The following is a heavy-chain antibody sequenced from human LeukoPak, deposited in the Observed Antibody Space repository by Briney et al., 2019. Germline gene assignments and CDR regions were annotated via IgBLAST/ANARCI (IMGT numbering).Heavy chain of an antibody. J-gene: IGHJ4*02. V-gene: IGHV4-34*01. D-gene: IGHD3-10*01. CDR3: AREANYYGSGSYFEGTFDY. CDR1: GGSFSGYH. Sequence: PSETLSLTCAVYGGSFSGYHWSWIRQPPGKGLEWIGEINHSGSTNYNPSLKSRVTISVDTSKNQFSLKLSSVTAADTAVYYCAREANYYGSGSYFEGTFDYWGQGSLVTVSS. CDR2: INHSGST.